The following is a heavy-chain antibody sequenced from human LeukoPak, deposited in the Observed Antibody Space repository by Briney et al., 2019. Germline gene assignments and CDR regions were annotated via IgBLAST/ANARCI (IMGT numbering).Heavy chain of an antibody. J-gene: IGHJ4*02. CDR2: ISSSGGRT. V-gene: IGHV3-64D*09. CDR3: VKGRYSNSWYSSDY. Sequence: GGSLRLSCSASGFTFSSYAMHWVRQAPGKGLEYDSAISSSGGRTYYADSVRGRFTIPRDNSKNTLYLQMSSLRAEDTAVYYCVKGRYSNSWYSSDYWGQGTLVTVSS. CDR1: GFTFSSYA. D-gene: IGHD6-13*01.